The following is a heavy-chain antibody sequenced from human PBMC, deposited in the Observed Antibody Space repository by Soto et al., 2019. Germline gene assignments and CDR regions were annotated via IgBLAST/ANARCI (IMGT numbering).Heavy chain of an antibody. J-gene: IGHJ1*01. CDR1: GGTFSSYA. D-gene: IGHD6-13*01. CDR2: IIPIFGTA. V-gene: IGHV1-69*01. Sequence: QVQLVQSGAEVKKPGSSVKVSCKASGGTFSSYAISWVRQAPGQGLEWMGGIIPIFGTANYAQKFQGRVTITADESTSTAYMXLSSLRSEDTXXXXXXXXDSRAEDVGXXXXXXWGQ. CDR3: XXXDSRAEDVGXXXXXX.